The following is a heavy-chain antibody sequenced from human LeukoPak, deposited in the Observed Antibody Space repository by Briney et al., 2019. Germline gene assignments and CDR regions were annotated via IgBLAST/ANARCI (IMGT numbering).Heavy chain of an antibody. CDR3: ARERVVGATYSWFDP. D-gene: IGHD1-26*01. CDR2: MNPNSGNT. CDR1: GYTFTSYD. J-gene: IGHJ5*02. V-gene: IGHV1-8*03. Sequence: ASVKVSCKASGYTFTSYDINWVRQATGQGLEWMGWMNPNSGNTGYAQKFQGRVTITRNTSISTAYMELSSLRSEDTAVYYCARERVVGATYSWFDPWGQGTLVTVSS.